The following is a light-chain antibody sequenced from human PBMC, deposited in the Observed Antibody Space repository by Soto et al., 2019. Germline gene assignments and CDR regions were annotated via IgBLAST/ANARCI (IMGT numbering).Light chain of an antibody. CDR3: QQYYNWLWT. CDR2: GAS. V-gene: IGKV3-15*01. Sequence: EIVMTQSPATLSVSPGERATISCRASQSVNSHLAWYQQRPGQAPRLLIYGASTRATGVPARFSGSGYGTEFTLTITSLQSEDFAVYYCQQYYNWLWTFGQGTKVDI. J-gene: IGKJ1*01. CDR1: QSVNSH.